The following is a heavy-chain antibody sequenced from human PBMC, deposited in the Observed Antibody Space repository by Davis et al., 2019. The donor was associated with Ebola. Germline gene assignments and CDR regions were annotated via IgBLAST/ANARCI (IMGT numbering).Heavy chain of an antibody. Sequence: GESLKISCTASGFTVSSNHMSWVRQAPGKGLEWVSVIYDQSTAYADAVRGRFIISRDKSNNTLYLEMGSLRVDDTAVYYCATTQWLREFDNWGQGTLVTVSS. CDR1: GFTVSSNH. CDR2: IYDQST. V-gene: IGHV3-53*05. J-gene: IGHJ4*02. D-gene: IGHD6-19*01. CDR3: ATTQWLREFDN.